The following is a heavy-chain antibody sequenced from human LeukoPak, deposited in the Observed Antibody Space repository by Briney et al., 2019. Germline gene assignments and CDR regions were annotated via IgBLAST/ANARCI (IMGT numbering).Heavy chain of an antibody. CDR1: GYTFSSYW. CDR2: IDTDGSIT. J-gene: IGHJ6*02. V-gene: IGHV3-74*01. Sequence: GGSLRLSCAASGYTFSSYWMHWVRQAPGKGLVWVSRIDTDGSITSYADSVKGRFTISRDNAKNTLYLQMNSLRAEDTAVYYCARDWSDYYGMDVWGQGTTVTVSS. CDR3: ARDWSDYYGMDV.